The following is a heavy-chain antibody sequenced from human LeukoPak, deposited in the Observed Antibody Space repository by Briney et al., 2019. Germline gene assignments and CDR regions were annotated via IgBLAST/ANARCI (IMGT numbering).Heavy chain of an antibody. CDR3: ARTPRGYCSSTSCNVGAFDI. V-gene: IGHV4-31*03. J-gene: IGHJ3*02. D-gene: IGHD2-2*01. CDR1: GGSISSGGYY. CDR2: IYYSGST. Sequence: SQTLSLTCTVSGGSISSGGYYWSWIRQHPGKGLEWIGYIYYSGSTYYNPSLKSRVTMSVDTSKNQFSLKLSSVTAADTAVYYCARTPRGYCSSTSCNVGAFDIWGQGTMVTVSS.